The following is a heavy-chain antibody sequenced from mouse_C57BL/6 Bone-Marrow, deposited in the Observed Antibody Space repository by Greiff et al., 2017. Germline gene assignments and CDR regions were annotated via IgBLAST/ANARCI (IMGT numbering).Heavy chain of an antibody. CDR2: IDPANGNT. V-gene: IGHV14-3*01. J-gene: IGHJ1*03. CDR3: ARRDYYYGSSPWYFDV. D-gene: IGHD1-1*01. CDR1: GFNIQNTY. Sequence: EVQLQQSVAELVRPGASVKLSCTASGFNIQNTYMHWVKQRPEQGLEWIGRIDPANGNTKYAPKFQGKATITADTSSNTAYLQLSSLTSEDTAIYYCARRDYYYGSSPWYFDVWGTGTTVTVSS.